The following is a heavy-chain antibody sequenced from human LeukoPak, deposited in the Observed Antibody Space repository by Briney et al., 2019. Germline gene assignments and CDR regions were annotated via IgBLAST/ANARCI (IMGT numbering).Heavy chain of an antibody. D-gene: IGHD3-22*01. CDR1: GFTFSSYG. V-gene: IGHV3-30*18. CDR2: ISYDGSNK. Sequence: GGSLRLSCAASGFTFSSYGMHWVRQAPGKGLEWVAVISYDGSNKYYADSVKGRFTISRDNSKNTLYLQMNSLRAEDTAVYYCAKVHYDSSGYYYESNNLYYFDYWGQGTLVTVSS. J-gene: IGHJ4*02. CDR3: AKVHYDSSGYYYESNNLYYFDY.